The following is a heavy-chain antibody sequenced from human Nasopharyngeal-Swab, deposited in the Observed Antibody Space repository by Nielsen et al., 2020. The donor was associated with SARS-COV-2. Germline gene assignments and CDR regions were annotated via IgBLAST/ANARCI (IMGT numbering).Heavy chain of an antibody. J-gene: IGHJ6*03. D-gene: IGHD3-10*01. CDR1: GYTFTSYG. V-gene: IGHV1-18*04. CDR3: ARDGGFGELVAYYYYYMDV. Sequence: ASVKVSCKASGYTFTSYGISWVRQAPGQGLEWMGWISAYNGNTNYAQKLQGRVTMNTDTSTSTAYMELRSLRSDDTSVYYCARDGGFGELVAYYYYYMDVWGKGTTVTVSS. CDR2: ISAYNGNT.